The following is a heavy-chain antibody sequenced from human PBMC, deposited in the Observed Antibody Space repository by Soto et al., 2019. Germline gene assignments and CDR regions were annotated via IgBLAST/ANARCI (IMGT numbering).Heavy chain of an antibody. D-gene: IGHD3-22*01. CDR3: AKDKNYYDSSGYLHDAFDI. V-gene: IGHV3-23*01. J-gene: IGHJ3*02. CDR2: ISGSGGST. CDR1: GFTFSSYA. Sequence: GGSLRLSCAASGFTFSSYAMSWVRQAPGKGLEWVSAISGSGGSTYYADSVKGRFTISRDNSKNTLYLQMNSLRAEDTAVYYCAKDKNYYDSSGYLHDAFDIWGQGTMVTVSS.